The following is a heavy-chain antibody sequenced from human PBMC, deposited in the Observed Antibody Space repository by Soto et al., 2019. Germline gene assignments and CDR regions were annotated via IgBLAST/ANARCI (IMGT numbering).Heavy chain of an antibody. J-gene: IGHJ6*03. V-gene: IGHV4-59*11. D-gene: IGHD3-10*01. Sequence: SETLSLTCTVSGGSINTHLWSWIRQPQGKGLEWIGYTYYSGSTNYNPSLKSRVTISVDTSKNQFSLRLNSVTAADTAVYYCARVIGEVYYYYYMDVWGKGTTVTVSS. CDR3: ARVIGEVYYYYYMDV. CDR1: GGSINTHL. CDR2: TYYSGST.